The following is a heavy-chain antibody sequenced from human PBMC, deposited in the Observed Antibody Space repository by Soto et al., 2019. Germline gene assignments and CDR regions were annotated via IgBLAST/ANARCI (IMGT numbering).Heavy chain of an antibody. V-gene: IGHV3-23*01. CDR1: GFIFSNYA. Sequence: EVQVLESWGGLVQPGGSLRLSCVGSGFIFSNYAMAWVRQAPGKGLEWVSGFGGSGGTYYADSVKGRYTISRDNSKNTLYLQMNSLRVEDTAVYYCAKSQSSLYYMDVWGKGTAVTVSS. CDR2: FGGSGGT. J-gene: IGHJ6*03. CDR3: AKSQSSLYYMDV.